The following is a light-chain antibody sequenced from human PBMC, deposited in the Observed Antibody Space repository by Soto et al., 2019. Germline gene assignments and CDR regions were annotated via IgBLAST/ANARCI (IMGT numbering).Light chain of an antibody. CDR1: SSDIGADDF. V-gene: IGLV2-14*01. CDR3: SSFTSAYTFV. CDR2: EVT. Sequence: QSALTQPASVSGSPGQSITISCTGTSSDIGADDFVSWYQHHPDKTPKLIIFEVTYRPTGISHRFSASKSGNTASLTISGLEAEDEAFYYCSSFTSAYTFVFGSGTKLTVL. J-gene: IGLJ1*01.